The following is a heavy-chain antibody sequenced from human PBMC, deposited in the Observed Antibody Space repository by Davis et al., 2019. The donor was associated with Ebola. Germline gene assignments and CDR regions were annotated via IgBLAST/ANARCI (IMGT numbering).Heavy chain of an antibody. CDR3: ARGYGTFDY. CDR1: GFTFSSYA. J-gene: IGHJ4*02. V-gene: IGHV3-49*03. D-gene: IGHD4-17*01. Sequence: GESLKISCAASGFTFSSYAMSWFRQAPGKGLEWVGFIRSKAYGGTTEYAASVKGRFTISRDNAKNSLYLQMHSLRAEDTAVYYCARGYGTFDYWGRGTLVTVSS. CDR2: IRSKAYGGTT.